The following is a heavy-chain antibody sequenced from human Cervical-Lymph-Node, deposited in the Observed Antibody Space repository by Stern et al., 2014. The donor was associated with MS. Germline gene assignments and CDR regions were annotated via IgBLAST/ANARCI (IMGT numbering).Heavy chain of an antibody. CDR2: IYYSGST. Sequence: QVQLQESGPGLVKPSETLSLTCTGSGGSISSYYWSWIRQPPGKGLEWIGDIYYSGSTNYNPSLKSRVTISVDTSKNQFSLKLSSVTAADTAVYYCAGGGDCSSTSCYLQGASYLDYWGQGTLVTVSS. J-gene: IGHJ4*02. D-gene: IGHD2-2*01. V-gene: IGHV4-59*01. CDR1: GGSISSYY. CDR3: AGGGDCSSTSCYLQGASYLDY.